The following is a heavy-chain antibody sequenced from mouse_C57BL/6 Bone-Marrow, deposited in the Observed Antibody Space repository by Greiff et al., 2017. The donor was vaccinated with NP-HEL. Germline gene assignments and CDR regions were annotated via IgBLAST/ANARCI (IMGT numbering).Heavy chain of an antibody. CDR1: GFNIKDYY. V-gene: IGHV14-1*01. J-gene: IGHJ4*01. CDR2: IDPEDGDT. CDR3: TNDGYYVDAMDY. D-gene: IGHD2-3*01. Sequence: EVQLHQSGAELVRPGASVKLSCTASGFNIKDYYMHWVKQRPEQGLEWIGRIDPEDGDTEYAPKFQGKATMTADTSSNTAYLQLSSLTSEDTAVYYCTNDGYYVDAMDYWGQGTSVTVSS.